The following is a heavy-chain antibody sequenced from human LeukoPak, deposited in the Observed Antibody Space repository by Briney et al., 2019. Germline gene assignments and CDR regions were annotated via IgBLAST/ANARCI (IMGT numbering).Heavy chain of an antibody. Sequence: ASVKVSCKASGYTFTSYYMHWVRQAPGQGLEWMGIINPSGGSTSYAQKFQGRVTMTRDTSTSTVYMELSSLRSEDTAVYYCARVPTGYSNSWYDYYFDYWGQGTLVTVSS. CDR2: INPSGGST. D-gene: IGHD6-13*01. V-gene: IGHV1-46*01. CDR1: GYTFTSYY. J-gene: IGHJ4*02. CDR3: ARVPTGYSNSWYDYYFDY.